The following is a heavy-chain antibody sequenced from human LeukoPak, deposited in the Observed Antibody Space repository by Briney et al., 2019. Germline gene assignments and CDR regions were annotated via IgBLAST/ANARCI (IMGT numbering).Heavy chain of an antibody. D-gene: IGHD6-19*01. V-gene: IGHV3-66*01. CDR2: IYSGGST. CDR3: ARGRSYVDSSGWFDV. Sequence: GGSLRLSCAASGFTVSSNYMSWVRQAPGKGLEWVSVIYSGGSTYYADSVKGRFTISRDNSKNTLYLQMNSLRAEDTAVYYCARGRSYVDSSGWFDVWGQGTTVTVPS. J-gene: IGHJ6*02. CDR1: GFTVSSNY.